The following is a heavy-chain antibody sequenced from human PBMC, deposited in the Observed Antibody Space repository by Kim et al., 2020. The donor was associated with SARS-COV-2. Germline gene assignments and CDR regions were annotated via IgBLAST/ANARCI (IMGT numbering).Heavy chain of an antibody. CDR2: ISRTSGSI. V-gene: IGHV3-48*02. Sequence: GGSLRLSCVGFGFNFNDYGINWVRQAPGKGLEWISYISRTSGSIYYADSVKGRFTIARDKAGKSVFLQMNSLRDDDTAVYYCARALEIWTMAVLIGVPTYYNGLDVWGQGTTVTVSS. CDR1: GFNFNDYG. D-gene: IGHD6-19*01. J-gene: IGHJ6*02. CDR3: ARALEIWTMAVLIGVPTYYNGLDV.